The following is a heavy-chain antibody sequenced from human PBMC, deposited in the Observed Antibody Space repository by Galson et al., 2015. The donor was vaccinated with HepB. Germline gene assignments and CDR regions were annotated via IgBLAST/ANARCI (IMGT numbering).Heavy chain of an antibody. V-gene: IGHV1-58*02. D-gene: IGHD3-10*01. CDR2: IVVGSGNT. CDR3: AALPMVRGAAEFDP. Sequence: LVKVSCKASGFTFTSSAMQWVRQARGQRLEWIGWIVVGSGNTNYAQKFQERVTITRDMSTSTAYMELSSLRSEDTAVYYCAALPMVRGAAEFDPWGQGTLVTVSS. J-gene: IGHJ5*02. CDR1: GFTFTSSA.